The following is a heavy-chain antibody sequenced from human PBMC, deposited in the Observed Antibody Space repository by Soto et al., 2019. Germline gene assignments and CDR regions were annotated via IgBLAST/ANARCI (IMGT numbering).Heavy chain of an antibody. CDR3: ARMIGTYYYDSSGYRGGSYFDY. CDR2: IYYSGST. V-gene: IGHV4-59*01. Sequence: KPSETLSLTCTVSGGSISSYYWSWIRQPPGKGLEWIGYIYYSGSTNYNPSLKSRVTISVDTSKNQFSLKLSSVTAADTAVYYCARMIGTYYYDSSGYRGGSYFDYWGQGTLVTVSS. J-gene: IGHJ4*02. CDR1: GGSISSYY. D-gene: IGHD3-22*01.